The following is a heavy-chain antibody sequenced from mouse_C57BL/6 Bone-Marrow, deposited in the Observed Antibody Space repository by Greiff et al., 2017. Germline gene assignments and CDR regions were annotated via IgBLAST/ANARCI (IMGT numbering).Heavy chain of an antibody. J-gene: IGHJ3*01. CDR1: GYTFTDYY. CDR3: ARGTTVVAPFAY. Sequence: VKLVESGAELVRPGASVKLSCKASGYTFTDYYINWVKQRPGQGLEWIARIYPGSGNTYYNEKFKGKATLTAEKSSSTAYMQLSSLTSEDSAVYFCARGTTVVAPFAYWGQGTLVTVSA. CDR2: IYPGSGNT. D-gene: IGHD1-1*01. V-gene: IGHV1-76*01.